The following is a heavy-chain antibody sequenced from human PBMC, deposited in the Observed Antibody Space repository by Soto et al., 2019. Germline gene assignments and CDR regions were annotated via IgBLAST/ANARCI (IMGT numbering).Heavy chain of an antibody. Sequence: SETLSLTCTVSGGSISSSSYYWGWIRQPPGKGLEWIGSIYYSGSTYYSPSLKSRVTISVDTSKNQFSLKLSSVTAADTAVYYCAREKVSSGQYGMDVWGQGTTVTVSS. V-gene: IGHV4-39*02. CDR1: GGSISSSSYY. J-gene: IGHJ6*02. CDR2: IYYSGST. CDR3: AREKVSSGQYGMDV. D-gene: IGHD3-22*01.